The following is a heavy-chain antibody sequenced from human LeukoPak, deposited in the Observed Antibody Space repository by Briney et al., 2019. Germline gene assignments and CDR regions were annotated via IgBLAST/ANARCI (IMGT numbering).Heavy chain of an antibody. CDR2: ISGSGGST. D-gene: IGHD4-17*01. CDR3: ARIDDSGDYVGY. Sequence: GGSLRLSCAASGFTFSSYALSWVRQAPGKGLEWVSAISGSGGSTYYADSVKGRFTIPRDNSKNTLYLQMNSLRAEDTAVYYCARIDDSGDYVGYWGQGTLGTRSS. J-gene: IGHJ4*01. CDR1: GFTFSSYA. V-gene: IGHV3-23*01.